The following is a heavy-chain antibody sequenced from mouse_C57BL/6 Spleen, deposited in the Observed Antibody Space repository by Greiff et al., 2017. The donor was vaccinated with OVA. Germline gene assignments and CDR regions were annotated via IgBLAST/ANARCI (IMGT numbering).Heavy chain of an antibody. J-gene: IGHJ4*01. D-gene: IGHD1-1*01. CDR1: GYTFTSYW. CDR3: ARGNYYGSSPNFDY. Sequence: QVQLQQPGAELVKPGASVKLSCKASGYTFTSYWMHWVKQRPGQGLEWIGMIHPNSGSTNYNEKFKSKATLTVDKSSSTAYMQLSSLTSEDSAVYYCARGNYYGSSPNFDYWGQGTSVTVSS. V-gene: IGHV1-64*01. CDR2: IHPNSGST.